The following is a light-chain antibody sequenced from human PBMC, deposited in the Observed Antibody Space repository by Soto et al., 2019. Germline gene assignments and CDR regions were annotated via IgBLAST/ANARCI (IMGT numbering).Light chain of an antibody. V-gene: IGKV1-5*01. Sequence: DIRITQSPSTLSASEGDRVTITCRAIQSISSWLAWYQQKPGKPPKVLIYGASNLQSGVPPRFSGSGSGTDFTLAISSLQPDDFATYYCQHYNSYSEAFGQGTKVDIK. CDR3: QHYNSYSEA. CDR2: GAS. J-gene: IGKJ1*01. CDR1: QSISSW.